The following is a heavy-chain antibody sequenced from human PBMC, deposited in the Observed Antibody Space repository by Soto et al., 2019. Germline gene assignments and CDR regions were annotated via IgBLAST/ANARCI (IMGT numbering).Heavy chain of an antibody. CDR2: ISGSGGST. Sequence: GGSLRLSCAASGFAFSSYAMSWVRQAPGKGLKWVSAISGSGGSTYYADSVKGRFTISRDNSKNTLYLQMNSLRAEDTAVYYCAKDTAMAYYYYGMDVWGQGTTVTVS. CDR1: GFAFSSYA. J-gene: IGHJ6*02. V-gene: IGHV3-23*01. CDR3: AKDTAMAYYYYGMDV. D-gene: IGHD5-18*01.